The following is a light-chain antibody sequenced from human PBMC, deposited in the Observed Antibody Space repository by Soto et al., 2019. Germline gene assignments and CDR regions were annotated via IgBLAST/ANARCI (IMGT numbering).Light chain of an antibody. CDR3: MQRIEFPYT. J-gene: IGKJ2*01. CDR2: TLS. V-gene: IGKV2-40*01. CDR1: QSLFGRYGGNTY. Sequence: EIVLTQTPLSLPVPPGEPASIFCRACQSLFGRYGGNTYLDWYLQRPGQSPQLLIYTLSYRASGVPERFSGSGSGTDFTLKISRLETEDIGVYYCMQRIEFPYTFGQGTKLEI.